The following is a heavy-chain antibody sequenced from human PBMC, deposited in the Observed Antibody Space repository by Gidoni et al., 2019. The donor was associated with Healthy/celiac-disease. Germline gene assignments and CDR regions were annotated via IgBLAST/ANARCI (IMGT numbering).Heavy chain of an antibody. V-gene: IGHV4-59*01. CDR3: ARDLRITIFGVGWFDP. Sequence: QVQLQESGPGLVKPSETLSLTCTDSGGSISSYYWSWIRQPPGKGLEWIGYIYYSGSTNYNPSLKSRVTISVDTSKNQYSLKLSSVTAADTAVYYCARDLRITIFGVGWFDPWGQGTLVTVSS. D-gene: IGHD3-3*01. CDR1: GGSISSYY. CDR2: IYYSGST. J-gene: IGHJ5*02.